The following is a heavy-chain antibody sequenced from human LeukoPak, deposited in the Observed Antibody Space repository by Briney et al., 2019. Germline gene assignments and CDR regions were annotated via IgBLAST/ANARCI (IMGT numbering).Heavy chain of an antibody. J-gene: IGHJ4*02. CDR2: ISPSSTYI. V-gene: IGHV3-21*01. D-gene: IGHD3-16*02. CDR3: AKEWKEYVWGSYRFDY. Sequence: GGSLKLSCAASGFTFSDYTMSWVRQAPGKGLGWVSSISPSSTYIYYADSLKGRITISRDNSKNTLYLQMNSLRAEDTAVYYCAKEWKEYVWGSYRFDYWGQGTLVTVSS. CDR1: GFTFSDYT.